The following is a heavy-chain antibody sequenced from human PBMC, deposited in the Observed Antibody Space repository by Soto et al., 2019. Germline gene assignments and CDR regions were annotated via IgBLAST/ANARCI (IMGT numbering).Heavy chain of an antibody. D-gene: IGHD6-19*01. CDR2: IIPIFGTA. CDR3: ASGWYASIAVAGTGLDYYYYGMDV. CDR1: GGTFSSYA. Sequence: KVSCKASGGTFSSYAISWVRQAPGQGLEWMGGIIPIFGTANYAQKFQGRVTITADESTSTAYMELSSLRSEDTVLYYFASGWYASIAVAGTGLDYYYYGMDVWGQGTTVTVSS. V-gene: IGHV1-69*01. J-gene: IGHJ6*02.